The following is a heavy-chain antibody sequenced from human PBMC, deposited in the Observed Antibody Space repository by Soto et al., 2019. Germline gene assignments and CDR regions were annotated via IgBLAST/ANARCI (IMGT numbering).Heavy chain of an antibody. Sequence: PGESLKISCAASGFTFSSFAMSWVRQAPGKGLEWVSAISASGGSTYYADSVKGRFTISRDNSKNTLYLQMNSLRAEDTALYYCAKTGDYYHWFDPWGQGTLVTVSS. CDR3: AKTGDYYHWFDP. D-gene: IGHD7-27*01. J-gene: IGHJ5*02. V-gene: IGHV3-23*01. CDR1: GFTFSSFA. CDR2: ISASGGST.